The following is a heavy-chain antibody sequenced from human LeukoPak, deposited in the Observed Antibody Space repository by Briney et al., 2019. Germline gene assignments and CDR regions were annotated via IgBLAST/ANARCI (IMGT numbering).Heavy chain of an antibody. CDR2: ISSASSYT. Sequence: PGGSLRLSCAASGSTFSDYYMNWIRQAPGKGLEWVSYISSASSYTNYADSVKGRFTISRDNAKNSLYLQMNSLRAEDTAVYYCARDLYGSGSYGFDYWAREPWSPSPQ. D-gene: IGHD3-10*01. V-gene: IGHV3-11*06. CDR1: GSTFSDYY. J-gene: IGHJ4*02. CDR3: ARDLYGSGSYGFDY.